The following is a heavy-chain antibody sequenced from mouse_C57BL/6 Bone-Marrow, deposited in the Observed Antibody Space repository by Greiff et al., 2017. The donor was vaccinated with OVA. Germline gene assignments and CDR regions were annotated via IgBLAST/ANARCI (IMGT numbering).Heavy chain of an antibody. V-gene: IGHV1-64*01. Sequence: QVQLQQPGAELVKPGASVTLSCKASGYTFTSYWMHWVKQRPGQGLEWIGMIHPNSGSTNYNEKCKSKATLTVDKSSSTAYKKLSSLTSEDAAGYDCARLPGVWGTGTTVTVSS. D-gene: IGHD5-5*01. CDR2: IHPNSGST. CDR3: ARLPGV. J-gene: IGHJ1*03. CDR1: GYTFTSYW.